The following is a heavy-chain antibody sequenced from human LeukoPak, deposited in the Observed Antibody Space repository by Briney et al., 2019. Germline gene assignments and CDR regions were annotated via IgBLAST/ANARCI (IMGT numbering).Heavy chain of an antibody. J-gene: IGHJ4*02. Sequence: SETLSLTCAVYGGSFSGYYWSWIRQPPGKGLEWIEEINHSGSTNYNPSLKSRVTISVDTSKNQFSLKLSSVTAADTAVYYCARAGGYSSGWYEGAFDYWGQGTLVTVSS. D-gene: IGHD6-19*01. V-gene: IGHV4-34*01. CDR2: INHSGST. CDR3: ARAGGYSSGWYEGAFDY. CDR1: GGSFSGYY.